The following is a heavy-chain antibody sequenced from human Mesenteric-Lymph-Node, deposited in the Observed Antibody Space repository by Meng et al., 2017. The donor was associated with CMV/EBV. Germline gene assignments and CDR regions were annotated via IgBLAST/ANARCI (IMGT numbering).Heavy chain of an antibody. J-gene: IGHJ4*02. CDR3: VRDYTVFGVVILDY. D-gene: IGHD3-3*01. CDR2: INSDGSSI. V-gene: IGHV3-74*01. CDR1: GFTFSGYW. Sequence: GESLKISCAASGFTFSGYWMHWVRQAPGKGLLWVSRINSDGSSISYADSVKGRFTISRDNAKNTLYLQMKSLRVEDTAVYYCVRDYTVFGVVILDYWGQGTLVTVSS.